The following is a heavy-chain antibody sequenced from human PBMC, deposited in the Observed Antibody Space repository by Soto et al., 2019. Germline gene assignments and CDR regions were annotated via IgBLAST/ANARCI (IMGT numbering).Heavy chain of an antibody. CDR3: ARHSADCSSTSCPDPLPLDY. D-gene: IGHD2-2*01. J-gene: IGHJ4*02. CDR1: GFTFSSYW. CDR2: IKQDGSEK. Sequence: PGGSLRLSCAASGFTFSSYWMSWVRQAPGKGLEWVANIKQDGSEKYYVDSVKGRFTISRDNAKNSLYLQMNSLRAEDTAVYYCARHSADCSSTSCPDPLPLDYWGQGTLVTVSS. V-gene: IGHV3-7*01.